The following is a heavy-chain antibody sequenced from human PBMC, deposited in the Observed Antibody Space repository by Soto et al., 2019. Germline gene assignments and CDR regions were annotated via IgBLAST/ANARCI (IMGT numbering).Heavy chain of an antibody. CDR1: GGSIISFH. D-gene: IGHD6-13*01. J-gene: IGHJ4*02. CDR3: ARGSSSWLFDY. V-gene: IGHV4-59*01. Sequence: PSETLSLTCSVSGGSIISFHWSWIRQPPWKGLEWIGFIYYTGSTNYNPSLKSRVTVSVDTSKNQFSLKLSSLTTADTAVYYCARGSSSWLFDYWGQGILVTVSS. CDR2: IYYTGST.